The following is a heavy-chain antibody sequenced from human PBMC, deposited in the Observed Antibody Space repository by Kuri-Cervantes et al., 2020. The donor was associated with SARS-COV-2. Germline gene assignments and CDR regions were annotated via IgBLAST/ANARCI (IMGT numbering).Heavy chain of an antibody. CDR3: ARGPHTRWYPPYSYYMDV. J-gene: IGHJ6*03. V-gene: IGHV1-69*13. Sequence: SVKVSCKASGFTFTSSAMQWVRQAPGQGLEWMGGIIPIFGTANYAQKFQGRVTITADESTSTAYMELSSLRSEDTAVYYCARGPHTRWYPPYSYYMDVWGKGTTVTVSS. CDR1: GFTFTSSA. D-gene: IGHD4-23*01. CDR2: IIPIFGTA.